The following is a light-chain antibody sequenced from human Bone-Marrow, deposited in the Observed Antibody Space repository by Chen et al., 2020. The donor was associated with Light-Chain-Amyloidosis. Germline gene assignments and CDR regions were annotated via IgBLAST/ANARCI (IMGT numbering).Light chain of an antibody. CDR3: QVWDRSSDRPV. CDR2: DDS. Sequence: SYVLTQPPSLSVAPGQSATIACGANNIGSPSVHWYQQTPGQAPLLVIYDDSDRPSGIPERLSGFNSGNTATLTISRVEAGDEADYYCQVWDRSSDRPVFGGGTKLTVL. V-gene: IGLV3-21*02. CDR1: NIGSPS. J-gene: IGLJ3*02.